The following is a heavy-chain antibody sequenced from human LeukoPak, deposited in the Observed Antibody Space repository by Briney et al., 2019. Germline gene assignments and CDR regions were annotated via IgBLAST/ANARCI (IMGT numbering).Heavy chain of an antibody. CDR2: ISPDGSNK. D-gene: IGHD3-10*01. CDR1: GFTFSAYA. CDR3: AARKVRGVWFYLDY. Sequence: GGSLRLSCAASGFTFSAYAMHWVRQAPGKGLEWVTFISPDGSNKYYADSVKGRFAISTDNSKNTLYLQMNSLRVEDTAVYFCAARKVRGVWFYLDYWGQGTLVTVSS. V-gene: IGHV3-30*09. J-gene: IGHJ4*02.